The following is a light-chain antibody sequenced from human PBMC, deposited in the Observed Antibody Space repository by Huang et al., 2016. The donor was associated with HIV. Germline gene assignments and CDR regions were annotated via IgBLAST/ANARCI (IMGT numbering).Light chain of an antibody. J-gene: IGKJ1*01. CDR2: AVS. Sequence: DILLTQSPATLSVALGERATLSCRAPQSVSSNVAWYQQKIGQAPRLLIYAVSARANGVSSRFSGSGSGTEFTLTISSLKSEDSAVYYCQQYDNRPPWTCGQGTKVEI. V-gene: IGKV3-15*01. CDR3: QQYDNRPPWT. CDR1: QSVSSN.